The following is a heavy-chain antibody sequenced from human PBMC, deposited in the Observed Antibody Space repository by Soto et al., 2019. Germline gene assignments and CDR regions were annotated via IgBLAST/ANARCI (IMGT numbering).Heavy chain of an antibody. D-gene: IGHD3-10*01. CDR3: ARVIRGAYYNSPLDT. Sequence: ASVKVSCKASGYTFTGAFMHWVRQAPGQGLEWMGWINPYSGGADYAKSFQGRVTMTRDTSISTVYMELSRLRFDDTAVYYCARVIRGAYYNSPLDTWGQGTVVTVSS. V-gene: IGHV1-2*02. J-gene: IGHJ5*02. CDR1: GYTFTGAF. CDR2: INPYSGGA.